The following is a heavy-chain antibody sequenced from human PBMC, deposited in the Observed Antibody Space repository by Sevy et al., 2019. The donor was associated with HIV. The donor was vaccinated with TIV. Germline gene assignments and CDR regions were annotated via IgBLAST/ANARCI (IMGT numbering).Heavy chain of an antibody. V-gene: IGHV3-30*18. CDR2: ISSDGSYR. J-gene: IGHJ6*02. Sequence: GGSLRLSCAASGFTFSAYDMHWVRQAPGKGLEWEAIISSDGSYRYYADSVRGRFSMSKDNSKNTMYLQISALSIEDTAVYYCAKNRPPGGSYFSRHAMDVWGRGTTVTVSS. CDR1: GFTFSAYD. D-gene: IGHD3-16*01. CDR3: AKNRPPGGSYFSRHAMDV.